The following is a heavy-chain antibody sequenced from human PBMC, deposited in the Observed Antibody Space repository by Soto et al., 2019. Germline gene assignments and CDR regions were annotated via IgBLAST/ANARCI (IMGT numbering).Heavy chain of an antibody. CDR1: GFTFGDYA. V-gene: IGHV3-49*03. D-gene: IGHD2-15*01. CDR3: TRGQGYIVVVVAPQVRDDDAFDI. CDR2: IRSKAYGGTT. J-gene: IGHJ3*02. Sequence: GGSLRLSCTASGFTFGDYAMSWFRQAPGKGLEWVGFIRSKAYGGTTEYAASVKGRFTISRDDSKSIAYLQMNSLKTEDTAVYYCTRGQGYIVVVVAPQVRDDDAFDIWGQGTMVTVSS.